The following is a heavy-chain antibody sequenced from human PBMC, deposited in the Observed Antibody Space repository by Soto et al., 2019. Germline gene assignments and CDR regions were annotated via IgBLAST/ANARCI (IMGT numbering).Heavy chain of an antibody. J-gene: IGHJ4*02. CDR3: ARVLPTWESH. V-gene: IGHV3-7*05. Sequence: EVQLVESGGDLVQTGGSLRLSCVASGFTFGSYWMNWVRQAPGKGLEWVANIKEDGSEKYYVDSVKGRFTISRDTAQNSLYLQMNSLRPEDTAVYYCARVLPTWESHWGQGTLVTFSS. CDR2: IKEDGSEK. CDR1: GFTFGSYW. D-gene: IGHD7-27*01.